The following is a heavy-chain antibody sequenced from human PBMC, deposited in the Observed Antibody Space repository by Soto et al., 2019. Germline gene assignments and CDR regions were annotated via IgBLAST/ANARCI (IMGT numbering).Heavy chain of an antibody. D-gene: IGHD6-6*01. CDR2: IYYSGST. V-gene: IGHV4-39*01. Sequence: QLQLQESGPGLVKSSETLSLTCTVSGGSISSRSYYWGWIRQPPGKGLEWIGSIYYSGSTYYNPSLMSRGTIYVATSKNQFSLKVRSVTAADTAVYYCPSRIAARPTKSWIDYWGQGTLVTVSS. CDR3: PSRIAARPTKSWIDY. CDR1: GGSISSRSYY. J-gene: IGHJ4*02.